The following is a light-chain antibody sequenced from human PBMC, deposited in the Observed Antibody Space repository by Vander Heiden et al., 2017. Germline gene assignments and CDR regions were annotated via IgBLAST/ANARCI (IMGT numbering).Light chain of an antibody. CDR3: AAWDAGLNGYV. J-gene: IGLJ1*01. V-gene: IGLV1-44*01. CDR2: GEN. Sequence: QSVLPQPPSVPGTPGQRASISCSGSRSNIGAYAVNWYQQLPGTAPKLLIHGENQRPSGVPDRFSGSKSGTSASLAISGLQSEDEADYYCAAWDAGLNGYVFGTGTKVTVL. CDR1: RSNIGAYA.